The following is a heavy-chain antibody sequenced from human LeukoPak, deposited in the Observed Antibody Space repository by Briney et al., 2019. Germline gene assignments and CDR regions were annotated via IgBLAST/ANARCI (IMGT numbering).Heavy chain of an antibody. D-gene: IGHD2-2*01. CDR2: IKGDGSKQ. Sequence: GGSLRLSCVVSGLAFSTNSMSWVRQAPRKGLEWVANIKGDGSKQYYVGSVKGRFTISRDNPKNSLYLQMNSLRAEDTAVYYCARQTSMPGDAFDIWGQGTMVTVSS. CDR1: GLAFSTNS. J-gene: IGHJ3*02. CDR3: ARQTSMPGDAFDI. V-gene: IGHV3-7*01.